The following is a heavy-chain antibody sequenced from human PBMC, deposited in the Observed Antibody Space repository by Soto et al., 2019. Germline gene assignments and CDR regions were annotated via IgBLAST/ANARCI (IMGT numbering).Heavy chain of an antibody. Sequence: SETLSLTCAVYGGSFSGYYWSWIRQPPGKGLEWIGEINHSGSTNYNPSLKSRVTISVDTSKNQFSLKLSSVTAADTAVYYCARRRPGPYYYGSGSLKPPSTYYYYYMDVWGKRTTVTVSS. D-gene: IGHD3-10*01. CDR1: GGSFSGYY. CDR3: ARRRPGPYYYGSGSLKPPSTYYYYYMDV. CDR2: INHSGST. J-gene: IGHJ6*03. V-gene: IGHV4-34*01.